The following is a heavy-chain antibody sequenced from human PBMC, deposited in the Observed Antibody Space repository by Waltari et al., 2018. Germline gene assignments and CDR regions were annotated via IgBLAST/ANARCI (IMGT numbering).Heavy chain of an antibody. Sequence: QVQLQESGPGLVKPSETLSLTCTVSGGSISSYYWSWIRQPPGKGLEWIGYIYYSGSTNYNPSLKSRVTISVDTSKNQFSLKLSSVTAADTAVYYCASQRVAVAGYEPNWFDPWGQGTLVTVSS. V-gene: IGHV4-59*01. CDR3: ASQRVAVAGYEPNWFDP. D-gene: IGHD6-19*01. CDR2: IYYSGST. J-gene: IGHJ5*02. CDR1: GGSISSYY.